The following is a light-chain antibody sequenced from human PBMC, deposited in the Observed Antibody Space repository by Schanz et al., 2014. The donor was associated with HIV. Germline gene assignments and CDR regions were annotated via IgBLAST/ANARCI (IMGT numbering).Light chain of an antibody. Sequence: QSVLTQPASASGSPGQSVTISCTGTSSDVGGYDYVSWYQQHPGKAPKLMIYDVSKRPSGVSNRFSGSKSGNTASLTISGLQAEDEADYYCSSYTSSSTPLVFGGGTKLTVL. CDR2: DVS. CDR3: SSYTSSSTPLV. V-gene: IGLV2-14*01. J-gene: IGLJ3*02. CDR1: SSDVGGYDY.